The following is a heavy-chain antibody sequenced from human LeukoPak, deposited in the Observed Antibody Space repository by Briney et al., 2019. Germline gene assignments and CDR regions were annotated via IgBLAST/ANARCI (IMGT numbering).Heavy chain of an antibody. J-gene: IGHJ6*02. D-gene: IGHD6-19*01. Sequence: GGSLRLSCAASGFTFSSYAMHWVRQAPGKGLEWVAVISYDGSNKYYADSVKGRFTISRDNSKNTLYLQMNSLRAEDTAVYYCARGADSSGWLYYYYYYGMDVWGQGTTVTVSS. V-gene: IGHV3-30-3*01. CDR2: ISYDGSNK. CDR3: ARGADSSGWLYYYYYYGMDV. CDR1: GFTFSSYA.